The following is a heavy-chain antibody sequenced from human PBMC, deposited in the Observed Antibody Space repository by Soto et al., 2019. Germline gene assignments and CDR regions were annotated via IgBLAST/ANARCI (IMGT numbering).Heavy chain of an antibody. Sequence: GGSLRLSCAVSGFTFSDYYMSWIRQAPGKGLEWVSDISSNSSYTYYADSVNGRLTISSDNTKNSLYLQMHSLRAEDTAVYYSASALWFAEPQPRNW. J-gene: IGHJ5*01. V-gene: IGHV3-11*06. CDR1: GFTFSDYY. CDR3: ASALWFAEPQPRNW. D-gene: IGHD3-10*01. CDR2: ISSNSSYT.